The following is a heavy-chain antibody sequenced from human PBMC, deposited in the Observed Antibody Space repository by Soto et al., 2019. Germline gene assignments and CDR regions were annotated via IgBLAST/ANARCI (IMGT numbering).Heavy chain of an antibody. CDR2: ISGYNGDT. V-gene: IGHV1-18*01. CDR3: AKNGQPPYYYYGMDV. J-gene: IGHJ6*02. CDR1: GYTFSRYG. D-gene: IGHD2-8*01. Sequence: QGQLVQSGPEVKKPGASVKVSCKTSGYTFSRYGISWVRQAPGQGLEWMGWISGYNGDTNYAQKVQGRVTMTIDTSSXTAHMELRSLTSDDTAIYYCAKNGQPPYYYYGMDVWGQGTTVTVSS.